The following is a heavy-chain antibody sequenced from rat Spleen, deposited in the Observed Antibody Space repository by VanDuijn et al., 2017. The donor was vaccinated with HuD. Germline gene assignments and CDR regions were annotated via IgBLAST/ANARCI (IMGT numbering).Heavy chain of an antibody. CDR1: GFTFSNYY. J-gene: IGHJ2*01. V-gene: IGHV5-25*01. CDR2: ITTGGGNT. D-gene: IGHD1-9*01. Sequence: EVQLVESGGGLVQPGRSMKLSCVVSGFTFSNYYMAWVRQAPTKGLEWVASITTGGGNTYYRDSVKGRFTMSRDNDKSTLYLRMDSLRSEDTATYYCARRHYGYTDYFDYWGQGVMVTVSS. CDR3: ARRHYGYTDYFDY.